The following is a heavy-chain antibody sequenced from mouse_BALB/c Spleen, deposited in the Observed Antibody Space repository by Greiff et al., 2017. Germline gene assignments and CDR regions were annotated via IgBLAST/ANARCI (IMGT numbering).Heavy chain of an antibody. D-gene: IGHD2-1*01. CDR1: GYTFTSYW. CDR2: INPSTGYT. CDR3: ARDGGNFAY. Sequence: VQLQESGAELAKPGASVKMSCKASGYTFTSYWMHWVKQRPGQGLEWIGYINPSTGYTEYNQKFKDKATLTADKSSSTAYMQLSSLKSEDSAVYYCARDGGNFAYWGPGTLVTVSA. J-gene: IGHJ3*01. V-gene: IGHV1-7*01.